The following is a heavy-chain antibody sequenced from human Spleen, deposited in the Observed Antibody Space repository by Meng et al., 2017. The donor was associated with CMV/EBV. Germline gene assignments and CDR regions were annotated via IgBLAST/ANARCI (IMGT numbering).Heavy chain of an antibody. V-gene: IGHV3-66*02. CDR3: ARDDCSGGSCYGYFDY. Sequence: GGSLRLSCAASGFTFDDYGMTWVRQAPGKGLEWVSVIYSGGGTNYADSVKGRFSISRDNSKNTLYFQMNSLRGEGEAVYYCARDDCSGGSCYGYFDYWGQGTLVTVSS. CDR2: IYSGGGT. J-gene: IGHJ4*02. CDR1: GFTFDDYG. D-gene: IGHD2-15*01.